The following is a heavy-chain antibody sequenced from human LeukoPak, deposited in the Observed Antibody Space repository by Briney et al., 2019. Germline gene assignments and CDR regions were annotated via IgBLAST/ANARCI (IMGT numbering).Heavy chain of an antibody. CDR1: GFTFSSYA. CDR3: ARIFYYDSSGYNLKPFDY. D-gene: IGHD3-22*01. V-gene: IGHV3-30*04. J-gene: IGHJ4*02. Sequence: GGSLRLSCAASGFTFSSYAMHWVRQAPGKGLEWVAVVSYDGGNKYYADSVKGRFTISRDNSKNTLYLQMNSLRAEDTAVYYCARIFYYDSSGYNLKPFDYWGQGTLVTVSS. CDR2: VSYDGGNK.